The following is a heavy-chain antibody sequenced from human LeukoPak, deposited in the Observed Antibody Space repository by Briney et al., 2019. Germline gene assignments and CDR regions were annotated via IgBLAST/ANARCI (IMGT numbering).Heavy chain of an antibody. J-gene: IGHJ5*02. CDR2: IYYSGST. V-gene: IGHV4-39*07. Sequence: PSETLSLTCTVSGGSISSSSYYWGWIRQPPGKGLEWIGSIYYSGSTYYNPSLKSRVTISVDTSKNQFSLKLSSVTAADTAVYYCAREKIIAAAPSNWFDPWGQGTLVTVSS. D-gene: IGHD6-13*01. CDR3: AREKIIAAAPSNWFDP. CDR1: GGSISSSSYY.